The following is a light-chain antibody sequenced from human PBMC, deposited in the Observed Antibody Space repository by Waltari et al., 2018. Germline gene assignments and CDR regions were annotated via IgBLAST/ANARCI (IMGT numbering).Light chain of an antibody. V-gene: IGKV3-11*01. CDR1: QGISSY. J-gene: IGKJ1*01. CDR3: QQRSGGPT. Sequence: EVVLTQSPATLSLSPGERAILSCRASQGISSYLEWYQPKPGQAPRLLIYGASNRATGIPARFSGSGSGTDFTLTISSLEPEDFAVYYCQQRSGGPTFGQGTKVEIK. CDR2: GAS.